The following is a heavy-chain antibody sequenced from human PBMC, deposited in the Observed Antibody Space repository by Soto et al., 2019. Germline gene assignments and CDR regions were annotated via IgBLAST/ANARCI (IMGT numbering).Heavy chain of an antibody. V-gene: IGHV2-5*02. CDR3: VHILGPPQYYGDY. CDR1: GFSLTTNGVG. Sequence: SGPTLVNPTQTLTLTCTFSGFSLTTNGVGVGWIRQPPGKALEWLALIYWDGDKRYRPSLKNRPTITKDTSKNQVVLTMTNLEPADTAMHDRVHILGPPQYYGDYWGQGILVTVSS. J-gene: IGHJ4*02. CDR2: IYWDGDK.